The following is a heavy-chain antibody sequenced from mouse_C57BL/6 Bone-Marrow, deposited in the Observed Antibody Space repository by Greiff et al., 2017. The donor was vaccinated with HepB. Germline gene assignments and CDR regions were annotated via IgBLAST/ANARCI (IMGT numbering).Heavy chain of an antibody. CDR1: GYAFSSSW. D-gene: IGHD1-1*01. V-gene: IGHV1-82*01. CDR2: IYPGDGDT. J-gene: IGHJ2*01. Sequence: QVQLKESGPELVKPGASVKISCKASGYAFSSSWMNWVKQRPGKGLEWIGRIYPGDGDTNYNGKFKGKATLTADKSSSTAYMQLSSLTSEDSAVYFCASYYYGSGDYWGQGTTLTVSS. CDR3: ASYYYGSGDY.